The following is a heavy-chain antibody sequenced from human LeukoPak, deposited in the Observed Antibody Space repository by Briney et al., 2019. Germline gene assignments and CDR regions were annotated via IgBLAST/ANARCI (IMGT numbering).Heavy chain of an antibody. Sequence: PSETLSLTCTVSGGSISSYYWSWIRQPPGKGLEWIGYIYYSGSTNYNPSLKSRVTISVDTSKNQLSLKLSSVTAADTAVYYCAREGYYDSSGYYLKYYYMDVWGKGTTVTVSS. J-gene: IGHJ6*03. CDR2: IYYSGST. CDR3: AREGYYDSSGYYLKYYYMDV. D-gene: IGHD3-22*01. V-gene: IGHV4-59*12. CDR1: GGSISSYY.